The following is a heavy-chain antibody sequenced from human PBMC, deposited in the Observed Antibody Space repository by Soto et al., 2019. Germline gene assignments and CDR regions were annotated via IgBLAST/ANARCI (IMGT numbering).Heavy chain of an antibody. CDR1: GDSFSSNSAA. D-gene: IGHD2-2*01. CDR2: TYYRSKWYN. Sequence: SQTLSLTCAISGDSFSSNSAAWNWIRQSPSRGLEWLGRTYYRSKWYNDYAVSVKSRITINPDTSKNQFSLQLNSVTPEDTAVYYCARDRYCSSTSCYGVDYYYMDVWGKGTTVTVSS. CDR3: ARDRYCSSTSCYGVDYYYMDV. V-gene: IGHV6-1*01. J-gene: IGHJ6*03.